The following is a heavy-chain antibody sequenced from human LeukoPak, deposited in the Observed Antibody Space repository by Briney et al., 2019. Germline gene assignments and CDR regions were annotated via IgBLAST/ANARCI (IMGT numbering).Heavy chain of an antibody. CDR3: ARDSEGGAARPRNFDY. CDR1: GYTFTNYY. CDR2: INPSGGRR. V-gene: IGHV1-46*01. D-gene: IGHD6-6*01. J-gene: IGHJ4*02. Sequence: ASVKVSCKASGYTFTNYYMHWVRQAPGQGLEWMGIINPSGGRRDYAQKFQGRVIMTRDTSTSTVYMDLSSLRSEDTAVYYCARDSEGGAARPRNFDYWGQGTLVTVSS.